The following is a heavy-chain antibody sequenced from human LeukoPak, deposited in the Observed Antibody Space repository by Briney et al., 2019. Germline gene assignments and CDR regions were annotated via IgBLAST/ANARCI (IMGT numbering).Heavy chain of an antibody. Sequence: GGSLRLSCAASGFTFSSYWMSWVRQAPGKGLEWVSIIYSDGSTYYADSVKGRFTISRDTSKNTLFLPMNSLRAEDTAVYYCARIYSGSHYSWGQGTLVTISS. CDR3: ARIYSGSHYS. J-gene: IGHJ4*02. D-gene: IGHD1-26*01. V-gene: IGHV3-53*01. CDR2: IYSDGST. CDR1: GFTFSSYW.